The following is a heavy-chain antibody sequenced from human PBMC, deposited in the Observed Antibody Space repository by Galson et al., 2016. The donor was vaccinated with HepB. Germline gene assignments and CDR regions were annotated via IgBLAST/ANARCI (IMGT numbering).Heavy chain of an antibody. CDR3: TRDSPQVDNSGGWGFYDP. CDR2: IANDGTE. V-gene: IGHV3-66*01. CDR1: EFTVNGAY. D-gene: IGHD6-19*01. J-gene: IGHJ5*02. Sequence: SLRLSCAASEFTVNGAYMNWVRQAPGMGLEWVSHIANDGTEESADSVKGRFFISRDTSKNTKNLQMNSLWAEDTAVYYFTRDSPQVDNSGGWGFYDPWGQGTLVTVSS.